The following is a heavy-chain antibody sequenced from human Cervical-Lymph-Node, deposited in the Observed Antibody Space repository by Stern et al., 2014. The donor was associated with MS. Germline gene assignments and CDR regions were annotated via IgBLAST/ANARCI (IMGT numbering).Heavy chain of an antibody. Sequence: VQLLESGAEVKKPGASVRISCKAFGYRFTHYALNWVRQAPGQALEWMGWINAGNGNTKYSQKIQDRITMTRDASADTAYMELSSLRYEDTAVYYCARGSYYVNWGQGTLVTVSS. D-gene: IGHD3-10*01. CDR2: INAGNGNT. CDR3: ARGSYYVN. J-gene: IGHJ4*02. CDR1: GYRFTHYA. V-gene: IGHV1-3*01.